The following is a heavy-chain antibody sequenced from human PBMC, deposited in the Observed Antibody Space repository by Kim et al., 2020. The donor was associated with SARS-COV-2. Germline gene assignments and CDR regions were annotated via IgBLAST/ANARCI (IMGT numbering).Heavy chain of an antibody. Sequence: SPSFQGHVTISADKSISTAYLQWSSLKASDTAMYYCARRLHGNYYYGMDVWGQGTTVTVSS. CDR3: ARRLHGNYYYGMDV. J-gene: IGHJ6*02. V-gene: IGHV5-10-1*01. D-gene: IGHD1-26*01.